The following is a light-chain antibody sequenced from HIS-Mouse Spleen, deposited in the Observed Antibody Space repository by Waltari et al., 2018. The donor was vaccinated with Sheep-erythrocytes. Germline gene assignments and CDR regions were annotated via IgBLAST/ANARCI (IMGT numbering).Light chain of an antibody. J-gene: IGLJ3*02. CDR2: EVS. V-gene: IGLV2-8*01. CDR3: SSYAGSNNWV. CDR1: SSDVGGYNY. Sequence: QSALTQPPSASGSPGQSFTISCTGTSSDVGGYNYVSWYQQHPGKAPKLMIYEVSKRPSGIPDRFSGSKSGNTASLTVSGLQAEDEADDYCSSYAGSNNWVFGGGTKLTVL.